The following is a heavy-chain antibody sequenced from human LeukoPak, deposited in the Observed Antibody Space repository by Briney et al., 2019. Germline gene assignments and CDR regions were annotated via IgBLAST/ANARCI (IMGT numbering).Heavy chain of an antibody. CDR2: IYYSGST. Sequence: SETLSLTCAVSGGSISSGGHSWSWIRQHPGKGLEWIGYIYYSGSTYYNPSLKSRVTISVDTSKNQFSLKLSSVTAADTAVYYCARGAIAAAGHTDFDYWGQGTLVTVSS. D-gene: IGHD6-13*01. CDR1: GGSISSGGHS. J-gene: IGHJ4*02. V-gene: IGHV4-31*11. CDR3: ARGAIAAAGHTDFDY.